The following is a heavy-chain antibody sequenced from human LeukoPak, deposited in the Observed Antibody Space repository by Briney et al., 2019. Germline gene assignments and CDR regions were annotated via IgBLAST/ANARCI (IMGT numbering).Heavy chain of an antibody. CDR3: AREAGGRSSTSCHGQN. CDR1: GGTFSSYA. Sequence: VASVKVSCKASGGTFSSYAISWVRQAPGQGLEWMGGIIPIFGTANYAQKFQGRVTITADESTSTAYMELSSLRSEDTAVYYCAREAGGRSSTSCHGQNWGQGTLVTVSS. D-gene: IGHD2-2*01. V-gene: IGHV1-69*13. CDR2: IIPIFGTA. J-gene: IGHJ4*02.